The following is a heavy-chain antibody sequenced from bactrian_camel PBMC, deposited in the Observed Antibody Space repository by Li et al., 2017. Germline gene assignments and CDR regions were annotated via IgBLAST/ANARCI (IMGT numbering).Heavy chain of an antibody. V-gene: IGHV3S63*01. D-gene: IGHD2*01. CDR3: AANNNPYRCTWDSYVY. Sequence: VQLVESGGGSAQTGGSQKLSCDAFYSISCIGWFRQAPGKEGEVVAVWRHRRGDDFVTYAESIKGRFTLSKDIRRNGVDLQMDGLTPEDSAMYYCAANNNPYRCTWDSYVYWGQGTQVTVS. CDR1: YSISC. CDR2: HRRGDDFV. J-gene: IGHJ4*01.